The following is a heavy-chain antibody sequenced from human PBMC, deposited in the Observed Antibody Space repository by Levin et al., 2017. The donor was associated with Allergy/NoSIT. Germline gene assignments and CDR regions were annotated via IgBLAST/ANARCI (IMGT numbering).Heavy chain of an antibody. D-gene: IGHD6-19*01. CDR2: IINSGVGT. V-gene: IGHV3-23*01. J-gene: IGHJ4*02. CDR1: GFTFNNYA. Sequence: GGSLRLSCAASGFTFNNYAMSWVRQAPGKGLEWVSAIINSGVGTYYADSAKGRFTISRDNSNNTMYLQMNSLRAEDTAVYFCAKDAIRGSDQPYYFDYWGQGTLVTASS. CDR3: AKDAIRGSDQPYYFDY.